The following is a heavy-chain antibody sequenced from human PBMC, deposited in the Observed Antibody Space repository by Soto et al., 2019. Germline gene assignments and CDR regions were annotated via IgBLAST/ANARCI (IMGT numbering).Heavy chain of an antibody. V-gene: IGHV4-39*07. CDR2: IYYSGST. CDR1: GGSISSSSYY. D-gene: IGHD3-16*02. CDR3: ARLPGRAGDLSLYRDFDC. J-gene: IGHJ4*02. Sequence: SETLSLTCTVSGGSISSSSYYWGWIRQPPGKGLEWIGSIYYSGSTYYNPSLKSRVTISVDTSKNQFSLKLSSVTAADTAVYYCARLPGRAGDLSLYRDFDCWGQGTPVTVSS.